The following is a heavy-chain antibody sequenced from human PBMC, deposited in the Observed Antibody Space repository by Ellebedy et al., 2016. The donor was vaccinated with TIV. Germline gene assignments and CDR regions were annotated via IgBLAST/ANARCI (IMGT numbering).Heavy chain of an antibody. D-gene: IGHD2-2*01. Sequence: AASVKVSCKASGYTFTNYGITWVRQAPGQGLEWMGWISGNNGNTNYAQMLQGRVTMTTDTFTSTAYMELRSLRSDDTAVYYCARYCNSTTCSNWFDPWGQGTLVTVSS. CDR2: ISGNNGNT. CDR3: ARYCNSTTCSNWFDP. V-gene: IGHV1-18*01. J-gene: IGHJ5*02. CDR1: GYTFTNYG.